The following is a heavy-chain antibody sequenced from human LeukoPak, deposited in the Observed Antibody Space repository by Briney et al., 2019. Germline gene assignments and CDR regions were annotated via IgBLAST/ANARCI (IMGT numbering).Heavy chain of an antibody. Sequence: GGSLRLSCAASGFTFSNYWIHWVRQAPGKGLVWVSRIDNAGSITTYADSVRGRFTISRDNAENTLYLQMNSLRDEDTALYYCARGGRAVAGVRFYYNGMDVWGQGTTVTVSS. J-gene: IGHJ6*02. CDR2: IDNAGSIT. CDR1: GFTFSNYW. D-gene: IGHD6-19*01. V-gene: IGHV3-74*03. CDR3: ARGGRAVAGVRFYYNGMDV.